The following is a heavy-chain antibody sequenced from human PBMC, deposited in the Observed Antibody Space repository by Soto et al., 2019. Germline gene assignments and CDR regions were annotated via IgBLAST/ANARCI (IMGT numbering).Heavy chain of an antibody. J-gene: IGHJ4*02. Sequence: EVQLVESGGGLVQPGGSLRLSCAASGFTFSSYAMHWVRQAPGQGLEYVSAINSNGGSTDYADSVKGRFTISRANSKNTLCLQMGSLRAEVMAVYYCAIGSNGYHFDYWGQGTLVTVSS. CDR3: AIGSNGYHFDY. V-gene: IGHV3-64*07. D-gene: IGHD1-1*01. CDR2: INSNGGST. CDR1: GFTFSSYA.